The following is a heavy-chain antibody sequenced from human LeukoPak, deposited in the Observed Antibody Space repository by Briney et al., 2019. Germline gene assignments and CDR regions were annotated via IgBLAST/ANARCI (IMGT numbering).Heavy chain of an antibody. CDR2: ISGSGGNT. CDR3: ARGRWLARYFEY. D-gene: IGHD6-19*01. Sequence: GGSLRLSCAASGFTFSSYAMNWVRQAPGKGLEGVSGISGSGGNTYHADSVKGRFTSSRDNSKNTRELQINRLRVEDPAIYSCARGRWLARYFEYWGQGTLVTVSS. CDR1: GFTFSSYA. J-gene: IGHJ4*02. V-gene: IGHV3-23*01.